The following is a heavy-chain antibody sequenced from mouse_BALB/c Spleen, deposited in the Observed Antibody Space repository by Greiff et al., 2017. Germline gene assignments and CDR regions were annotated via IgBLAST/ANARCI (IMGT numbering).Heavy chain of an antibody. CDR1: GYSITSGYS. V-gene: IGHV3-1*02. Sequence: DVQLQESGPDLVKPSQSLSLTCTVTGYSITSGYSWHWIRQFPGNKLEWMGYIHYSGSTNYNPSLKSRISITRYTSKNQFFLQLNSVTTEDTATYDCARSTTVVPFAYWGQGTLVTVSA. J-gene: IGHJ3*01. D-gene: IGHD1-1*01. CDR2: IHYSGST. CDR3: ARSTTVVPFAY.